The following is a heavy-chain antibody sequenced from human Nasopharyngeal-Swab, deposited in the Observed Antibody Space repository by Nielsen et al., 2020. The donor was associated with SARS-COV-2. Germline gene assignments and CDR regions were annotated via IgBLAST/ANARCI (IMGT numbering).Heavy chain of an antibody. Sequence: GESLKISCEASGLTFSSYGMHWVRQAPGKGLEWVAVILNDGSNKYYADSVQGRFTISRDNSKNTLYLQMNSLRVADTAVYYCAKTRGYSYGWADYWGQGTLVTVSS. J-gene: IGHJ4*02. D-gene: IGHD5-18*01. V-gene: IGHV3-30*18. CDR2: ILNDGSNK. CDR1: GLTFSSYG. CDR3: AKTRGYSYGWADY.